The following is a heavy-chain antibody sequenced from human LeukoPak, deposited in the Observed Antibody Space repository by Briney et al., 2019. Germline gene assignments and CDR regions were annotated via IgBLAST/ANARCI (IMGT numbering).Heavy chain of an antibody. CDR1: GGSFSGYY. D-gene: IGHD3-22*01. V-gene: IGHV4-34*01. CDR2: INHSGST. J-gene: IGHJ4*02. Sequence: SETLSLTCAVYGGSFSGYYWSWIRQPPGKGLEWIGEINHSGSTNYNPSLKSRVTISVDTSKNQFSLKLSSVTAADTAVYYCARSGPPVVPYYFDYWGQGTLVTVSS. CDR3: ARSGPPVVPYYFDY.